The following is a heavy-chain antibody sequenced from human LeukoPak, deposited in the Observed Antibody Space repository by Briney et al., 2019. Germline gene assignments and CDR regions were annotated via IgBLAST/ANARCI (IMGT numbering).Heavy chain of an antibody. Sequence: GGSLRLSCAASGFTFSSYEMNWVRQAPGKGLEWVSYISSSGSTIYYADSVKGRFTISRDNAKNSLYLQMNSLRAEDTALYYCARDGPSGYSYGYGFGNWFDPWGQGTLVTVSS. CDR2: ISSSGSTI. V-gene: IGHV3-48*03. J-gene: IGHJ5*02. CDR3: ARDGPSGYSYGYGFGNWFDP. CDR1: GFTFSSYE. D-gene: IGHD5-18*01.